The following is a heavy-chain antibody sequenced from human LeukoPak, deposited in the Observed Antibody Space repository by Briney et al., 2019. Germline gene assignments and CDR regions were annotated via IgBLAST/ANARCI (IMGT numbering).Heavy chain of an antibody. CDR3: SREFRGYNRLRTNYFYMDV. Sequence: GGSLRLSCAASGFIFNDHYMDWVRQAPGKGLEWVGRSRNKANSYITEYAASVKGRFTISRDDSKNSLYLQMNSLKTEDTAVYYCSREFRGYNRLRTNYFYMDVWGKGTTVTVSS. J-gene: IGHJ6*03. CDR2: SRNKANSYIT. D-gene: IGHD5-24*01. V-gene: IGHV3-72*01. CDR1: GFIFNDHY.